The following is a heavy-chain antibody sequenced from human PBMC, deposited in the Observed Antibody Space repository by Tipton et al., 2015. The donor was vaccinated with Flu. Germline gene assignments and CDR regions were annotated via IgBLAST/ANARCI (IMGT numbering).Heavy chain of an antibody. CDR2: TYYRSKWYN. D-gene: IGHD6-19*01. Sequence: TLSLTCAISGDSVSSNSAAWNWIRQSPSRGLEWLGRTYYRSKWYNDYAVSVKSRITINPDTSKNQFSLQLHSVTPEDTAVYYCARDSTLPGIAVAGNFDYWGQGTLVTVSS. V-gene: IGHV6-1*01. J-gene: IGHJ4*02. CDR3: ARDSTLPGIAVAGNFDY. CDR1: GDSVSSNSAA.